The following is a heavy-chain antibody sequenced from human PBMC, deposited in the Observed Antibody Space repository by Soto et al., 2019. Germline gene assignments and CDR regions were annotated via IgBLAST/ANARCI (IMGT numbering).Heavy chain of an antibody. J-gene: IGHJ4*02. Sequence: VGSLRLSCTVSGFAFNNYGINWVRQAPGKGLGWVSSISKSDYTYYSDSVKGRFTISRDNAKNSVSLQMNTLRVEDTAVYYCAREDSIIIPAVSDFWALGTLVTVSS. CDR2: ISKSDYT. V-gene: IGHV3-21*01. CDR1: GFAFNNYG. D-gene: IGHD3-22*01. CDR3: AREDSIIIPAVSDF.